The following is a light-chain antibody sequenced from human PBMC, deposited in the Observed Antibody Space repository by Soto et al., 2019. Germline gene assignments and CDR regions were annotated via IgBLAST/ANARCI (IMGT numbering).Light chain of an antibody. CDR2: DAS. CDR1: QSINSY. V-gene: IGKV3-11*01. CDR3: QQRSTWPYT. J-gene: IGKJ2*01. Sequence: EIVLTQSPATLYFSPGERATLSCRASQSINSYLAWYQQKPGQAPRLLIFDASNRATGIPARFTGSVSGTDSTDFTLTISSLEPEDFAIYYCQQRSTWPYTFGQGTKLEIK.